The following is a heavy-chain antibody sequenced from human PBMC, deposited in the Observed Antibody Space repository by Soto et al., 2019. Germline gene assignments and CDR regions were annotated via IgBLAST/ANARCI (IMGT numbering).Heavy chain of an antibody. CDR1: GFTFSSYA. J-gene: IGHJ4*02. CDR2: ISYDGSNK. V-gene: IGHV3-30-3*01. CDR3: ARDPH. Sequence: QVQLVESGGGVVQPGRSLRLSCAASGFTFSSYAMHWVRQAPGKGLEWVAVISYDGSNKYYADSVKGRFTISRDNSKNTLYLQRSGVRAGDTAVYYCARDPHWGQGTLVTVSS.